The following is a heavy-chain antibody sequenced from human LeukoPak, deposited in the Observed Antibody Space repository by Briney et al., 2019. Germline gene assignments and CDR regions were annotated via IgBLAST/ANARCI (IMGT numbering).Heavy chain of an antibody. CDR1: GFTFSSYA. CDR3: AKEGLRIAAAGYFDY. J-gene: IGHJ4*02. Sequence: GASLRLSCAASGFTFSSYAMSWVRQAPGKGLEWVSAISGSGGSTYYADSVKGRFTISRDNSKSTLYLQMNSLRAEDTAVYYCAKEGLRIAAAGYFDYWGQGTLVTVSS. CDR2: ISGSGGST. D-gene: IGHD6-13*01. V-gene: IGHV3-23*01.